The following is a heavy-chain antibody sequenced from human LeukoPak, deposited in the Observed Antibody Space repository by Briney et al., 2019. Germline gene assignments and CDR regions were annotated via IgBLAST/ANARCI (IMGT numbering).Heavy chain of an antibody. J-gene: IGHJ3*02. Sequence: PSETLSLTCTVSGGSINSGNYHWSWIRQPAGKGLEWIGRLYSSGSTKYNPSLKSRVTISVDTSKNQFSLKLSSVTAADTAVYYCARDVTGDAFDIWGQGTMVTVSS. CDR3: ARDVTGDAFDI. CDR1: GGSINSGNYH. D-gene: IGHD1-14*01. V-gene: IGHV4-61*02. CDR2: LYSSGST.